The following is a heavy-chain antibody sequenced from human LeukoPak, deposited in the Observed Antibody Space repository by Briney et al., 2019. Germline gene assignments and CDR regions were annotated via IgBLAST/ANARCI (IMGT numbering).Heavy chain of an antibody. J-gene: IGHJ6*03. CDR2: IYYSGST. V-gene: IGHV4-39*07. CDR3: ARDSVGPKYYYYYMDV. Sequence: SETLSLTCTVSGGSISSSSYYWGWIRQPPGKGLEWIGSIYYSGSTYYNPSLKSRVTISVDTSKNQFSLKLSSVTAADTAVYYCARDSVGPKYYYYYMDVWGKGTTVTISS. CDR1: GGSISSSSYY.